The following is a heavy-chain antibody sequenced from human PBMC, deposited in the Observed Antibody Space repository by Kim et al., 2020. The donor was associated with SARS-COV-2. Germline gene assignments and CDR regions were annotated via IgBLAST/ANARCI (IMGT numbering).Heavy chain of an antibody. V-gene: IGHV3-74*01. CDR3: TRGREIKIGRQLVPTSGMDG. CDR1: GFMFSRYR. CDR2: INSDGSRI. J-gene: IGHJ6*02. Sequence: GGALRLSCGASGFMFSRYRMHWVRQAPGKGLVWVARINSDGSRISYADSVKGRFTISRDNAKNTVYLQMNRLRADDTAVYYCTRGREIKIGRQLVPTSGMDGWGQGTTVTVPS. D-gene: IGHD2-15*01.